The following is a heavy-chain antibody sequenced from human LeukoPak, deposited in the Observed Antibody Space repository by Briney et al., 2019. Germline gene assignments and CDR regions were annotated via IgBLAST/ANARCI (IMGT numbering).Heavy chain of an antibody. Sequence: ASVKVSCKASGGTFSSYAISWVRQAPGQGLEWMGGIIPIFGTANYAQKFQGRVTITADKSTSTAYMELSSLRSEDTAVYYCARDPYSIRRAFDIWGQGTMVTVSS. CDR2: IIPIFGTA. D-gene: IGHD3-3*02. J-gene: IGHJ3*02. CDR1: GGTFSSYA. V-gene: IGHV1-69*06. CDR3: ARDPYSIRRAFDI.